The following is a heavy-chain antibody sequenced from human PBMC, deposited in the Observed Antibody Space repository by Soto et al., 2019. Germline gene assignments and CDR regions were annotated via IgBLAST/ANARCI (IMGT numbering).Heavy chain of an antibody. CDR3: ARGRSSTSPYPIGY. CDR2: IYYSGST. CDR1: GGSISSGGYY. J-gene: IGHJ4*02. Sequence: QVQLQESGPGLVKPSQTLSLTCTVSGGSISSGGYYWSWIRQHPGKGLEWIGYIYYSGSTYYNPSLKGRVTISVDTSKNQCSLKLSSVTAADTAVYYCARGRSSTSPYPIGYWGQGTLVTVSS. V-gene: IGHV4-31*03. D-gene: IGHD2-2*01.